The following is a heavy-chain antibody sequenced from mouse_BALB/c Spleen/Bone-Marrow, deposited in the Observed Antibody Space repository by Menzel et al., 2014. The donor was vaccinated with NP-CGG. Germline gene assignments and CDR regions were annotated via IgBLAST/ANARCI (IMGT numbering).Heavy chain of an antibody. V-gene: IGHV2-5-1*01. J-gene: IGHJ3*01. CDR2: IWRGGST. Sequence: VKLVESGPSLVQPSQSLSISCTVSVFSLTSYGVHWVRQSPGKGLEWLGVIWRGGSTDYNAAFMSRLSITKDNSKSQVFFKMNSLQADDNAIFYCALQAYWGQGTLVTVSA. CDR1: VFSLTSYG. CDR3: ALQAY.